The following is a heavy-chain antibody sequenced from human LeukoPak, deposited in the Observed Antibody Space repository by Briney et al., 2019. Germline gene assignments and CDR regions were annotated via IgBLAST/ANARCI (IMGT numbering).Heavy chain of an antibody. CDR2: IRSKANSYAT. CDR1: GFTFSGSA. Sequence: GGSLRLSCAASGFTFSGSATHWVRQASGKGLEWVGRIRSKANSYATAYAASVTGRFTISRDDSKNTAYLQMNSLKTEDTAVYYCIRYRMLTRNDYNWGQGTLVTVSS. J-gene: IGHJ4*02. CDR3: IRYRMLTRNDYN. V-gene: IGHV3-73*01. D-gene: IGHD4/OR15-4a*01.